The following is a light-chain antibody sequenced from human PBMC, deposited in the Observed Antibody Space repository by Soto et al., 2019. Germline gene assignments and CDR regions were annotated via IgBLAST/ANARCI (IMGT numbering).Light chain of an antibody. Sequence: DIQMTQSPSSLSASVGDRVTITCRASQSISRHLNWYQQKPGKAPKFLIYAASNLQSGVPSRFSGKGSGTDFTLTISSLQPEDSATYYCPQSFSISWTFGQGTKVDIK. J-gene: IGKJ1*01. CDR3: PQSFSISWT. V-gene: IGKV1-39*01. CDR1: QSISRH. CDR2: AAS.